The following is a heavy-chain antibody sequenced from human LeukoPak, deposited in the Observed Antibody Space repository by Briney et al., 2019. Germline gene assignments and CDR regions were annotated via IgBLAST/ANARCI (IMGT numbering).Heavy chain of an antibody. Sequence: PGGSLRLSCAASGFTFSSYSMNWVRQAPGKGLEWVSSISSSSSYIYYADSVKGQFTISRDNAKNSLYLQMNSPRAEDTAVYYCARDLYAGTKTCFDYWGQGTLVTVSS. J-gene: IGHJ4*02. CDR2: ISSSSSYI. D-gene: IGHD1-1*01. CDR3: ARDLYAGTKTCFDY. V-gene: IGHV3-21*01. CDR1: GFTFSSYS.